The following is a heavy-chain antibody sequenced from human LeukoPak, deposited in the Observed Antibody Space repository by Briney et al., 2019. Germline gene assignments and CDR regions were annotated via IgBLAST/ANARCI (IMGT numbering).Heavy chain of an antibody. V-gene: IGHV4-59*01. Sequence: PSETLSLPCTVSGGSISSYCWSWIRQPPGKGLEWIGYIYYSGSTNYNPSLKSRVTISVDTSKNQFSLKLSSVTAADTAVYYCARALRGYSYGFDYWGQGTLVTVSS. CDR1: GGSISSYC. D-gene: IGHD5-18*01. CDR2: IYYSGST. CDR3: ARALRGYSYGFDY. J-gene: IGHJ4*02.